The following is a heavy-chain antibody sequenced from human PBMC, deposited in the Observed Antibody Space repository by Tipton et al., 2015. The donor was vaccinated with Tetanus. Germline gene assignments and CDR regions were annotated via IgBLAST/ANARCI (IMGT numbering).Heavy chain of an antibody. V-gene: IGHV4-59*02. CDR1: GDSVRNHY. CDR2: VYLTGSA. Sequence: TLSLTCTVSGDSVRNHYWSWIRQPPRKGLEWIGYVYLTGSASSNPSLKRRVTMSVDTSKNQLSLVVTVVTAADTAVYYCARVPGGDYGYWGQGIRVTVSS. J-gene: IGHJ4*02. D-gene: IGHD4-17*01. CDR3: ARVPGGDYGY.